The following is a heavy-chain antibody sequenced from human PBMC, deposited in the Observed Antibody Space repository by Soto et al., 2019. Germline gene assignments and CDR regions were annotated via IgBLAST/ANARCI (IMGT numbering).Heavy chain of an antibody. CDR2: ISAYNGNT. D-gene: IGHD3-10*01. Sequence: ASVKVSCKASGYTFTSYGISWVRQAPGQGLEWMGWISAYNGNTNYAQKLQGRVTMTTDTSTSTAYMELRSLRSDDTAVYYCARDKSYSGSGSYYDFSWFDPWGQGTLVTVSS. V-gene: IGHV1-18*04. J-gene: IGHJ5*02. CDR1: GYTFTSYG. CDR3: ARDKSYSGSGSYYDFSWFDP.